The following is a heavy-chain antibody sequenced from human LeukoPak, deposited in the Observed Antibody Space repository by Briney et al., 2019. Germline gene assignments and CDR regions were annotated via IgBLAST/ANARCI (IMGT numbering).Heavy chain of an antibody. CDR2: IYTSGST. Sequence: SETLSLTCTVFGGSISSYYWSWIRQPAGKGLEWIGRIYTSGSTNYNPSLKSRVTMSVDTSKNQFSLKLSSVTAADTAVYYCARDWGSGWLYDPDAFDIWGQGTMVTVSS. CDR1: GGSISSYY. D-gene: IGHD6-19*01. V-gene: IGHV4-4*07. J-gene: IGHJ3*02. CDR3: ARDWGSGWLYDPDAFDI.